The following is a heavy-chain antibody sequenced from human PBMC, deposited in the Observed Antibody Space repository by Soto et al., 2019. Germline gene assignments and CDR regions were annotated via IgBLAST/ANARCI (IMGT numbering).Heavy chain of an antibody. D-gene: IGHD3-16*01. CDR2: INAGNGNT. V-gene: IGHV1-3*01. CDR3: ARDYDYIWGSSADAFDI. Sequence: ASVKVSCKASGYTFTSYAMHCVRQAPGQRLEWMGWINAGNGNTKYSQKFQGRVTITRDTSASTAYMELSSLRSEDTAVYYCARDYDYIWGSSADAFDIWGQGTMVTVSS. CDR1: GYTFTSYA. J-gene: IGHJ3*02.